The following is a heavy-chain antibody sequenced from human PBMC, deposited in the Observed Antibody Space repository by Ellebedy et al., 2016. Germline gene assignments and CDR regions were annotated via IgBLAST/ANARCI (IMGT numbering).Heavy chain of an antibody. V-gene: IGHV1-2*02. Sequence: ASVKVSCKTSGYTFTAYYMHWVRQAPGQGLEWLGWINPNSGATNYAQKFQGRVTLTTDPSISTGYLEVSGLSFDDTALYYVARVTGRTEHTAWGQGTMFTVSS. CDR1: GYTFTAYY. CDR2: INPNSGAT. CDR3: ARVTGRTEHTA. D-gene: IGHD1-1*01. J-gene: IGHJ5*02.